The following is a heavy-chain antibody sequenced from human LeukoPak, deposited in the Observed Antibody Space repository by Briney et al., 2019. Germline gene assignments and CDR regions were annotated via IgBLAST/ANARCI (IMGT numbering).Heavy chain of an antibody. D-gene: IGHD1-14*01. Sequence: PGRSLRLSCAASGFTFSSYGMHWVRQAPGKGLEWVGRIKSKADGGTTDYAAPVKGRFTISRDDSKNTLYLQMNSLKTEDTAVYYCTTIARRALYFQHWGQGTLVTVSS. J-gene: IGHJ1*01. V-gene: IGHV3-15*01. CDR1: GFTFSSYG. CDR2: IKSKADGGTT. CDR3: TTIARRALYFQH.